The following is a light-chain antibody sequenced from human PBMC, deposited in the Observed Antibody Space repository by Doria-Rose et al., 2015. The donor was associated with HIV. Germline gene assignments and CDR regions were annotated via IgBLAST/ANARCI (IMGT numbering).Light chain of an antibody. CDR1: QSVSSN. Sequence: EIVLTQSPATLSLSPGERATLSCRASQSVSSNLAWYQQKPGQAPRLLIYDASNRATGIPAGFSGSGSGTDFTLTISSLESEDFAVYFCQQRSNWPPIFTSGPGTKVDI. V-gene: IGKV3-11*01. CDR3: QQRSNWPPIFT. CDR2: DAS. J-gene: IGKJ3*01.